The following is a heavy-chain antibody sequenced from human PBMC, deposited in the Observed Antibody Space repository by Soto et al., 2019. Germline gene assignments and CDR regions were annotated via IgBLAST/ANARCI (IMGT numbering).Heavy chain of an antibody. CDR2: ISYDGSNK. Sequence: GGSLRLSCAASGFTFSSYGMHWVRQAPGKGLEWVAVISYDGSNKYYADSVKGRFTISRDNSKNTLYLQMNSLRAEDTAVYYCAKGNWNYVPLVPYYYYYMDVWGKGTTVTVSS. J-gene: IGHJ6*03. V-gene: IGHV3-30*18. CDR1: GFTFSSYG. D-gene: IGHD1-7*01. CDR3: AKGNWNYVPLVPYYYYYMDV.